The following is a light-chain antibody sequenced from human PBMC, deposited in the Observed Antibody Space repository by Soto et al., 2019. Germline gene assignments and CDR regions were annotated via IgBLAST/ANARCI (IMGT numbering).Light chain of an antibody. CDR1: QSLLHSNGYNY. CDR2: LGS. V-gene: IGKV2-28*01. CDR3: MQALQTPPFT. J-gene: IGKJ3*01. Sequence: DIVMTQSPLSLRVTPGEPASISCRSSQSLLHSNGYNYLDWYLQKPGQSPQLLIYLGSNRASGVPDRFSGSGSGTDFTLKISRVEAEAVGVYYCMQALQTPPFTFGPGTKVDIK.